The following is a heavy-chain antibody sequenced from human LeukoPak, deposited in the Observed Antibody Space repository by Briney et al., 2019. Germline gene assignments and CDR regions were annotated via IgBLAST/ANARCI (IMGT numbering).Heavy chain of an antibody. J-gene: IGHJ4*02. CDR3: ARASQLLGYCSGGSCYDHPDY. CDR1: GYSFTSYW. Sequence: GESLKISCKGSGYSFTSYWIGWVRQMPGKGLELMGIIYPGDSDTRYSPSFQGQVTISADKSISTAYLQWSSLKASDTAMYYCARASQLLGYCSGGSCYDHPDYWGQGTLVTVSS. D-gene: IGHD2-15*01. V-gene: IGHV5-51*01. CDR2: IYPGDSDT.